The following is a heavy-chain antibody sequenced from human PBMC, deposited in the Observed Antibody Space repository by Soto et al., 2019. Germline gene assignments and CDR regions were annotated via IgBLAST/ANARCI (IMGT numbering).Heavy chain of an antibody. CDR2: IKQDGSDK. V-gene: IGHV3-7*01. Sequence: PGGSLRLSCAASGFTFSSYWMSWVRQAPGKGLEWVANIKQDGSDKYYVDSVKGRFTISRDNAKNSLYLQMNSLRAEDTAVYYCAREDTMVRGLIAFDIWGQGTMVTVSS. D-gene: IGHD3-10*01. CDR1: GFTFSSYW. CDR3: AREDTMVRGLIAFDI. J-gene: IGHJ3*02.